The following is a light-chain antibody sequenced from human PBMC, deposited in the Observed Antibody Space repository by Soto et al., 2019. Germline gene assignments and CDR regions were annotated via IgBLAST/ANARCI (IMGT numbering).Light chain of an antibody. CDR2: KAS. J-gene: IGKJ1*01. V-gene: IGKV1-5*03. CDR3: QHYNSYSEA. Sequence: DIQMTQSPSTLSASVGDIVTITCRASQSISSWLAWYQQKPGKAPKLLIYKASTLKSGVPSRFSGSGSGTEFTLTISSLQPDDFATYYCQHYNSYSEAFGQGTKV. CDR1: QSISSW.